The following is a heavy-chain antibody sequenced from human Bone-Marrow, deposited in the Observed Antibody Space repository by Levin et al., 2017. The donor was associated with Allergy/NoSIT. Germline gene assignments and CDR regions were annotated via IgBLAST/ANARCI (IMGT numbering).Heavy chain of an antibody. V-gene: IGHV3-30*03. CDR3: TRRPLGGALDV. D-gene: IGHD3-16*01. Sequence: GGSLRLSCAASGFNFNNYAFHWVRQAPGKGLEWVAVISSAGGNKKYIDSVEGRFTISRDNGKNTLFLQMNSLRPEDTAVYYCTRRPLGGALDVWGQGTTVTVSS. CDR1: GFNFNNYA. CDR2: ISSAGGNK. J-gene: IGHJ6*02.